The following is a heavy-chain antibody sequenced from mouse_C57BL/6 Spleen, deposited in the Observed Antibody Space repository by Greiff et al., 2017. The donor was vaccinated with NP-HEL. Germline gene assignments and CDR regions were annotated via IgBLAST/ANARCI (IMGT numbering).Heavy chain of an antibody. V-gene: IGHV2-5*01. Sequence: VQLKQSGPGLVQPSQSLSITCTVSGFSLTSYGVHWVRQSPGKGLEWLGVIWRGGSTDYNAAFMSRLSITKDNSKSQVFFKMNSLQADDTAIYYCAKSPYSNYVGYFDYWGQGTTLTVSS. CDR1: GFSLTSYG. CDR3: AKSPYSNYVGYFDY. D-gene: IGHD2-5*01. J-gene: IGHJ2*01. CDR2: IWRGGST.